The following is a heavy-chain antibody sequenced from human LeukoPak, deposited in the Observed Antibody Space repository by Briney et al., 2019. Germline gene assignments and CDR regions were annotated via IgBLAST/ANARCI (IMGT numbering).Heavy chain of an antibody. CDR3: ARDGGKYQLLFRTSRHYYYGMDV. J-gene: IGHJ6*02. Sequence: ASVKVSCKASGYTFTSYGISWVRQAPGQGLEWMGWMNPNSGNTGYAQKFQGRVTMTRNTSISTAYMELSSLRSEDTAVYYCARDGGKYQLLFRTSRHYYYGMDVWGQGTTVTASS. V-gene: IGHV1-8*02. CDR2: MNPNSGNT. CDR1: GYTFTSYG. D-gene: IGHD2-2*01.